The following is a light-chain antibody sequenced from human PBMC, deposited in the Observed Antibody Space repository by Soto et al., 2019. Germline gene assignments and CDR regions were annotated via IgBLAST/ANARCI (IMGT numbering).Light chain of an antibody. J-gene: IGKJ4*01. CDR3: LQDYNYPLT. CDR2: GAS. CDR1: QSVSSN. Sequence: EIVMTQSPATLSVSPGERATLSCRASQSVSSNLAWYQQKPGQAPRLLIYGASTRATGIPARFSGSGSGTEFTLTISSLQPEDFATYYCLQDYNYPLTFGGGTKVDIK. V-gene: IGKV3-15*01.